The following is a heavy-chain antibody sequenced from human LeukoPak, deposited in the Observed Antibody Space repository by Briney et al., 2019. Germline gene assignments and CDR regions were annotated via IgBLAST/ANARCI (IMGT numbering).Heavy chain of an antibody. D-gene: IGHD1-7*01. CDR2: ISSSSSYI. Sequence: GGSLRLSCAASGFTFSSYSMNWVRQAPGKGLEWVSSISSSSSYIYYADSVKGRFTISRDNSKNTLYLQMNSLRAEDTAVYYCAREVTVRLELANDAFDIWGQGTMVTVSS. V-gene: IGHV3-21*01. CDR3: AREVTVRLELANDAFDI. CDR1: GFTFSSYS. J-gene: IGHJ3*02.